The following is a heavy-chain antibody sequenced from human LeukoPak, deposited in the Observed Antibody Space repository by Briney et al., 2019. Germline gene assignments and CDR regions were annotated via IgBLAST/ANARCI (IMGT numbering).Heavy chain of an antibody. D-gene: IGHD3-3*01. V-gene: IGHV4-59*01. Sequence: PSETLSLTCTVSGGSISSYYWSWIRQPPGKGLEWIGYIYYSGSTNYNPSLKSRVTISVDPSKNQFSLKLSSVTAADTAVYYCARGQTHDFWSGYYQNWFDPWGQGTLVTVSS. CDR2: IYYSGST. CDR3: ARGQTHDFWSGYYQNWFDP. J-gene: IGHJ5*02. CDR1: GGSISSYY.